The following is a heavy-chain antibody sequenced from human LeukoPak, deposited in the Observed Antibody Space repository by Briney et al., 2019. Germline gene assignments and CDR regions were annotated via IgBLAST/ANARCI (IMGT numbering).Heavy chain of an antibody. CDR2: IYTSGST. Sequence: SETLSLTCTVSGGSISSYFWSWIRQPPGKGLEWIGYIYTSGSTNYNPSLKSRVTISVDTSKNQFSLKLSSVTAADTAVYYCARQSMEGYSVVYWGQGTLVTVSS. CDR3: ARQSMEGYSVVY. D-gene: IGHD3-3*01. V-gene: IGHV4-4*09. CDR1: GGSISSYF. J-gene: IGHJ4*02.